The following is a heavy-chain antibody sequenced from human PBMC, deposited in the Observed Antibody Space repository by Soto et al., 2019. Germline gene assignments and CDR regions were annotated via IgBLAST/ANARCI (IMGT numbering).Heavy chain of an antibody. CDR1: GYTFTSYD. D-gene: IGHD2-8*01. CDR2: MNPNSGNT. Sequence: QVQLVQSGAEVKKPGASVKVSCKASGYTFTSYDINWVRQATGQGLEWMGWMNPNSGNTGYAQKFRGRVTMTRNTSMSTDYLELSSLRSADTAVYYCARGIGYCTNGVCYTVSSGFDPWGQGTLVTVSS. J-gene: IGHJ5*02. V-gene: IGHV1-8*01. CDR3: ARGIGYCTNGVCYTVSSGFDP.